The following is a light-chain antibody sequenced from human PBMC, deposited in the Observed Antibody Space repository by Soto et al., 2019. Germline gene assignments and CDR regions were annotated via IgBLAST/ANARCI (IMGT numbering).Light chain of an antibody. J-gene: IGKJ1*01. CDR2: KAS. V-gene: IGKV1-5*03. Sequence: DIQMPQSPSTLSASVGDRVTITCRASQSISSWLAWYQQKPGKATKLLIYKASSLESGVPSRFSGSGSGTEFTLTISSLQPDEFATYYCQQYNSYSRTVGQGTKVDIK. CDR1: QSISSW. CDR3: QQYNSYSRT.